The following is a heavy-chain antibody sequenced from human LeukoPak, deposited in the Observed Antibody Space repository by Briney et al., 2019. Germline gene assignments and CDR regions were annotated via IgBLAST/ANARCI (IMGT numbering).Heavy chain of an antibody. CDR2: ISSSGSTI. D-gene: IGHD5-18*01. V-gene: IGHV3-11*01. CDR3: AKDSRGYSYGYFDY. Sequence: PGGSLRLSCAASGFTFSDYYMSWIRQAPGKGLEWVSYISSSGSTIYYADSVKGRFTISRDNSKNTLYLQMNSLRAEDTAVYYCAKDSRGYSYGYFDYWGQGTLVTVSS. J-gene: IGHJ4*02. CDR1: GFTFSDYY.